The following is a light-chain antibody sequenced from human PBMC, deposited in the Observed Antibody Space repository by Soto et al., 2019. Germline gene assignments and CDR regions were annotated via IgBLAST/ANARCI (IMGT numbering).Light chain of an antibody. CDR1: QSVSSD. CDR2: AAS. J-gene: IGKJ1*01. Sequence: EIVMTQSPATLSVSPGERATLSCRASQSVSSDLAWYQQKPGQAPRLLIYAASTRATGIPARFSGSGSGTEFTLTISSLQSEDFAVYYCQQYNNWPPPWTFGQGTKVEI. CDR3: QQYNNWPPPWT. V-gene: IGKV3-15*01.